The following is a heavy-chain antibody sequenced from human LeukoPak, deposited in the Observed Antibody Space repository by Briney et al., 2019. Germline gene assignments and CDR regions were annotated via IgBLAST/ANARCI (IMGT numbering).Heavy chain of an antibody. J-gene: IGHJ4*02. Sequence: PGGSLRLSCAASGCTFSNYDMSWVRQAPGKGLEWVSGISGSGGSTYHADSVKGRFTISRDNSKNTLYLQMNSLRAEDTAVYYCAKELDSSGYFDYWGQGTLVTVSS. CDR1: GCTFSNYD. V-gene: IGHV3-23*01. CDR2: ISGSGGST. CDR3: AKELDSSGYFDY. D-gene: IGHD3-22*01.